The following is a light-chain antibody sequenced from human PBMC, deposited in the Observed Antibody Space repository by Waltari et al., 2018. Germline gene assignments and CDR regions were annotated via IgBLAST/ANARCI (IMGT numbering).Light chain of an antibody. CDR3: GTWDSSLSGAV. V-gene: IGLV1-51*02. CDR2: ENS. Sequence: QSVLTQPPSVSAAPGQRVPIHCSGGSSNIGNNYVSWYRQFPGTAPKLLIYENSERPSGIPGRFSGSKSGTSATLDITGLQAGDEADYYCGTWDSSLSGAVFGGGTHLTVL. CDR1: SSNIGNNY. J-gene: IGLJ7*01.